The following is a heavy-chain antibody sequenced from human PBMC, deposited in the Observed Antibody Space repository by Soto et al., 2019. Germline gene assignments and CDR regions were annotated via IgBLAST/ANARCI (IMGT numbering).Heavy chain of an antibody. Sequence: SETLSLTCAAYGGSFSGYYWSWIRQPPGKGLEWIGEINHSGSTNYNPSLKSRVTISVDTSKNQFSLKLSSVTAADTAVYYCARGPGQLVRIYYYGMDVWGQGTTVTVSS. CDR3: ARGPGQLVRIYYYGMDV. CDR1: GGSFSGYY. D-gene: IGHD6-13*01. V-gene: IGHV4-34*01. CDR2: INHSGST. J-gene: IGHJ6*02.